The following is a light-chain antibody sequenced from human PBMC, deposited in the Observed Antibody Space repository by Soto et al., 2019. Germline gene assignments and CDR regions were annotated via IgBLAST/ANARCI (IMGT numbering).Light chain of an antibody. CDR3: QQYNNWWT. Sequence: EIVMTQSPATLSVSPGERATLSCRASQSISNNLAWYHQRPGQAPRLLIYGASTRATGIPARFSGSGSGTEFTLTISSLQSEDFAVYYWQQYNNWWTFGQGTRVEIQ. V-gene: IGKV3-15*01. CDR2: GAS. J-gene: IGKJ1*01. CDR1: QSISNN.